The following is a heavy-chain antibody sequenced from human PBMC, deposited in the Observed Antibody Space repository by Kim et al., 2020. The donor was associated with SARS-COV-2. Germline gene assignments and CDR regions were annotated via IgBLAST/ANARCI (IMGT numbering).Heavy chain of an antibody. V-gene: IGHV3-74*01. D-gene: IGHD6-19*01. CDR1: GFTFSSHW. CDR3: ARRQFTSGWYYFDY. CDR2: INSDGSTI. Sequence: GGSLRLSCAASGFTFSSHWMHWVRQAPGKGLVWVSRINSDGSTISYADSVKGRFTISRDNAKNTLYLQMNSLRAEDTAVYYCARRQFTSGWYYFDYWGQGILVTVSS. J-gene: IGHJ4*02.